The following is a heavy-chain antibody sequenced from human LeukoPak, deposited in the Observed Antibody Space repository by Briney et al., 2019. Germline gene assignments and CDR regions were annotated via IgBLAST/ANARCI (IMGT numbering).Heavy chain of an antibody. V-gene: IGHV4-39*01. CDR1: GGSISSSNYY. D-gene: IGHD2-2*01. CDR3: ARLLIYCSSTSCHFDY. Sequence: PSETLSLTCTVSGGSISSSNYYWGWIRQPPGKGLEWIGSIYYSGITCYNPSLKSRVTISVDTSNNQFSLKLSSVTAADTAMYYCARLLIYCSSTSCHFDYWGQGTLVTVSS. J-gene: IGHJ4*02. CDR2: IYYSGIT.